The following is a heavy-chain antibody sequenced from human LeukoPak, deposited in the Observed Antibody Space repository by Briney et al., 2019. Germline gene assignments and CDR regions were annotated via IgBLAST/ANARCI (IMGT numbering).Heavy chain of an antibody. J-gene: IGHJ4*02. Sequence: SVKVSCKASGGTFSSYAISWVRQAPGQGLEWMGRIIPIFGTANYAQKFQGRVTITTDESTSTAYMELSCLRSEDTAVYYCALKITYYYDSSGYYSEYYFDYWGQGTLVTVSS. CDR3: ALKITYYYDSSGYYSEYYFDY. D-gene: IGHD3-22*01. CDR2: IIPIFGTA. V-gene: IGHV1-69*05. CDR1: GGTFSSYA.